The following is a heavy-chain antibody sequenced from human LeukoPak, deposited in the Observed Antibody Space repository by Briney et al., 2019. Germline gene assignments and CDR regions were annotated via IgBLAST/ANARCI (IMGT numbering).Heavy chain of an antibody. V-gene: IGHV1-18*01. D-gene: IGHD4-17*01. CDR3: AREITVTLSLAFDP. J-gene: IGHJ5*02. CDR1: GYTFTSYG. CDR2: ISAYNGNT. Sequence: ASVKVSCKASGYTFTSYGISWVRQSPGQGLEGWGWISAYNGNTNYAQKLQGGVTMTTDTSTSTAYMELRSLRSDDTAVYYCAREITVTLSLAFDPWGQGTLVTVSS.